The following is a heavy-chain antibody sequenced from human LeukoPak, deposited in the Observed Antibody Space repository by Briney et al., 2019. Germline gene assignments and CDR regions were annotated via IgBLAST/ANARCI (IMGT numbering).Heavy chain of an antibody. Sequence: ASVKVSCKASGYTFTGYYMHWVRQAPGQGLEWMGGINPNSGGTNYAQKFQGRVTMTRDTSIGTAYMELSRLRSDHTAVYYCASLGGSGLYYYYYYMDVWGEGTTVTVSS. J-gene: IGHJ6*03. CDR2: INPNSGGT. CDR3: ASLGGSGLYYYYYYMDV. V-gene: IGHV1-2*02. D-gene: IGHD2-15*01. CDR1: GYTFTGYY.